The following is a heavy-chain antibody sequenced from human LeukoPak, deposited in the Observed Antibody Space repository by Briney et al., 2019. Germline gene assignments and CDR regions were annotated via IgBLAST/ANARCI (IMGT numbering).Heavy chain of an antibody. J-gene: IGHJ4*02. CDR3: VTGLDSRGNS. D-gene: IGHD3-9*01. CDR2: IEGDGSGT. CDR1: GFTFSTYR. V-gene: IGHV3-74*01. Sequence: AGSLRLSCAASGFTFSTYRMHWVRQAPGKGLLWVSRIEGDGSGTTYADSVKGRFTISRDNAKSTLYLQMNSLRDEDTAVYYCVTGLDSRGNSWGQGTLVTVSS.